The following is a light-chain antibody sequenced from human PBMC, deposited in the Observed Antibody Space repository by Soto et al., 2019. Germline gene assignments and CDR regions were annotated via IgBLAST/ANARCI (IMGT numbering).Light chain of an antibody. CDR2: EVS. J-gene: IGLJ1*01. Sequence: QSALTQPASVSGSPGQSITISCTGTSSDVGGYNYVSWYQQHPGKAPKLMIYEVSNRPSGVSNRFSGSKSGNTASLTISGLQAEDEADYYSSSSTSSSTYVFGTGTKVTVL. CDR3: SSSTSSSTYV. V-gene: IGLV2-14*01. CDR1: SSDVGGYNY.